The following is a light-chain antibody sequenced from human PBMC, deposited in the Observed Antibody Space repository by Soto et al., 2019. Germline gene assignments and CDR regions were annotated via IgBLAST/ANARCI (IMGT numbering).Light chain of an antibody. Sequence: IQLTQSPSSLSASVGDRFTITCRASQGNNSYVAWYQQKSGKAPKLLIYGASTLQSGVPSRFSGSGSGTDFTLTISSLQPEDFATYYCQQLNARRFSFGQGTKVDIK. CDR1: QGNNSY. CDR3: QQLNARRFS. CDR2: GAS. V-gene: IGKV1-9*01. J-gene: IGKJ2*01.